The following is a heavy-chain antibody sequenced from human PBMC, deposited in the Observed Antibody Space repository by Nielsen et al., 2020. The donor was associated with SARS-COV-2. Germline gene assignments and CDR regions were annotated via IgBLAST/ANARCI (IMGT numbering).Heavy chain of an antibody. CDR3: AKSSNSDYYYYYGMDV. Sequence: SLKISCATSGFSFDDYGMHWVRQAPGKGLEWVSGISWNGGSRGHADSVRGRFTISRDNAKKSLYLQMNNLRTEDTAVYYCAKSSNSDYYYYYGMDVWGQGTTVTVSS. J-gene: IGHJ6*02. D-gene: IGHD2-2*01. CDR2: ISWNGGSR. V-gene: IGHV3-9*01. CDR1: GFSFDDYG.